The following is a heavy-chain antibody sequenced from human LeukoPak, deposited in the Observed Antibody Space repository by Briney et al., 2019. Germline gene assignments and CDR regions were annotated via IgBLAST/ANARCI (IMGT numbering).Heavy chain of an antibody. CDR1: GFTFSSYA. Sequence: PGRSLRLSCAASGFTFSSYAMHWVRQAPGKGLEWVSAISGSGGSTYYADSVKGRFTISRDNSKNTLYLQMNSLRAEDTAVYYCAKDNTIFGVVIDFDYWGQGTLVTVSS. V-gene: IGHV3-23*01. D-gene: IGHD3-3*01. J-gene: IGHJ4*02. CDR3: AKDNTIFGVVIDFDY. CDR2: ISGSGGST.